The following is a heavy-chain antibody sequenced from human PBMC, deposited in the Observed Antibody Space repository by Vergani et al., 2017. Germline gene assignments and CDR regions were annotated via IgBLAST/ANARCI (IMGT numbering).Heavy chain of an antibody. Sequence: QVQLVESGGGVVQPGTSLRLSCEASGFKFSQFGMHWVRQGPGKGLEWVAFISYDGSKTQYADSEKGRVTISRDNSKNTVGLEMSSLRVDDTATYYCARDWARGGCADNYGMDFWGQGATVTVFS. V-gene: IGHV3-33*05. CDR2: ISYDGSKT. D-gene: IGHD6-25*01. CDR1: GFKFSQFG. CDR3: ARDWARGGCADNYGMDF. J-gene: IGHJ6*02.